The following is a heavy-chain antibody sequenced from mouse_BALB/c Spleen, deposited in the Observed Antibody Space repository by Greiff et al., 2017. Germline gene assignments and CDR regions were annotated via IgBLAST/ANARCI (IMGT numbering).Heavy chain of an antibody. V-gene: IGHV1-80*01. CDR3: ARSDYYGPFAY. CDR1: GYAFSSYW. D-gene: IGHD1-2*01. CDR2: IYPGDGDT. J-gene: IGHJ3*01. Sequence: QVQLQQSGAELVRPGSSVKISCKASGYAFSSYWMNWVKQRPGQGLEWIGQIYPGDGDTNYNGKFKGKATLTADKSSSTAYMQLSSLTSEDSAVYFCARSDYYGPFAYWGQGTLVTVSA.